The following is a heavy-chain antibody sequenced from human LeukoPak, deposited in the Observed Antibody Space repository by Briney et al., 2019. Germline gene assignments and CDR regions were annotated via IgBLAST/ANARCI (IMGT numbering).Heavy chain of an antibody. CDR1: GFTFSSYA. J-gene: IGHJ4*02. D-gene: IGHD3-9*01. Sequence: GGSLRLSCAASGFTFSSYAMHWVRQAPGKGLEWVAVISYDGSNKYYADSVKGRLTISRDNSKNTLYLQMHSLRAEDTAVYYCARGGYYNILTGFRSKILGFDYWGQGTLVTVSS. V-gene: IGHV3-30*04. CDR2: ISYDGSNK. CDR3: ARGGYYNILTGFRSKILGFDY.